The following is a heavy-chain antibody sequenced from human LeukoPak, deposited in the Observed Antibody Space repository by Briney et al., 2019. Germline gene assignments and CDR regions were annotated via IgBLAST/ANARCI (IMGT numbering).Heavy chain of an antibody. CDR1: GFSFGNYW. V-gene: IGHV3-7*01. CDR3: AREGSSAISHAADF. CDR2: IKQDGSEK. Sequence: GGSLRLSCAASGFSFGNYWMIWVRQAPGKGLEWVANIKQDGSEKYYVDSVRGRLTISRDNAKNSLYLQMNSLRAEDTAVCYCAREGSSAISHAADFWGQGTLVTVSS. D-gene: IGHD2-2*01. J-gene: IGHJ4*02.